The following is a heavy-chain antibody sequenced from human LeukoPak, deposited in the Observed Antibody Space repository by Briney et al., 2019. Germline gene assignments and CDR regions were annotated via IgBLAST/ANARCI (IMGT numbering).Heavy chain of an antibody. J-gene: IGHJ5*02. V-gene: IGHV3-23*01. CDR1: GFTFSSYA. Sequence: GGSLRLYCAASGFTFSSYAMNWVRQAPGKGLEWVSAISGSGGSTYYADSVKGRFTISRDNSKNTLYLQMNSLRAEDTAVYYCAKDRGVHYYGSERGLYNWFDPWGQGTLVTVSS. D-gene: IGHD3-10*01. CDR3: AKDRGVHYYGSERGLYNWFDP. CDR2: ISGSGGST.